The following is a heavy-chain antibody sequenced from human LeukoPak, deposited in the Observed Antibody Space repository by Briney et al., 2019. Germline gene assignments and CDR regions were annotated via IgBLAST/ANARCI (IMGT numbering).Heavy chain of an antibody. CDR3: ARHPEGDWFDP. J-gene: IGHJ5*02. D-gene: IGHD3-16*01. CDR2: INHSGST. Sequence: SETLSLTCAVYGGSFSGYYWSWIRQPPGKGLEWIGEINHSGSTNYNPSLKSRVTISVDTSKNQFSLKLSSVTAADTAVYYCARHPEGDWFDPWGQGTLVTVSS. CDR1: GGSFSGYY. V-gene: IGHV4-34*09.